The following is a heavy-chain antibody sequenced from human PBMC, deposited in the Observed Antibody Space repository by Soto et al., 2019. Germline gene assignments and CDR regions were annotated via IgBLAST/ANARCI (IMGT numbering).Heavy chain of an antibody. CDR3: AKDRDYPRDYFHY. CDR1: GFTFSSYA. D-gene: IGHD3-10*01. Sequence: GGSLRLSCAASGFTFSSYAMSWVRQAPGKGLEWVSAVSGNGQGIYYADSVRGRFTISRDNSKNTVFLHMDSLRAEDTAVYYCAKDRDYPRDYFHYWGQGTLVTVSS. V-gene: IGHV3-23*01. J-gene: IGHJ4*02. CDR2: VSGNGQGI.